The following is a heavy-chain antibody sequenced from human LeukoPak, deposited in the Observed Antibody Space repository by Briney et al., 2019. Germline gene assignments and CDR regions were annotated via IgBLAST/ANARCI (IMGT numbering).Heavy chain of an antibody. Sequence: ASVKVSCKVSGYTLTELSMHWVRQAPGKGLEWMGGFDPDDGETIYAQKFQGRVTMTEDTSPDTAYMELSSLRSEDTAVYFCATAPPTSGIHYDFWSGLGLSYYYYMDVWGKGTTVTVS. CDR1: GYTLTELS. J-gene: IGHJ6*03. CDR2: FDPDDGET. D-gene: IGHD3-3*01. CDR3: ATAPPTSGIHYDFWSGLGLSYYYYMDV. V-gene: IGHV1-24*01.